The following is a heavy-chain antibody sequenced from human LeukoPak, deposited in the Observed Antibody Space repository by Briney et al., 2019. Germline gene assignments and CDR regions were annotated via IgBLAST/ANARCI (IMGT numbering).Heavy chain of an antibody. J-gene: IGHJ6*03. CDR1: AYTFTGYY. V-gene: IGHV1-2*02. D-gene: IGHD6-13*01. Sequence: VSVKVSCKASAYTFTGYYMHWVRQAPGQGLEWMGWINPNSGGTNYAQKFQGRVTMTRNTSISTAYMELSSLRSEDTAVYYCARIAAAGTVHRPEYYYMDVWGKGTTVTVSS. CDR3: ARIAAAGTVHRPEYYYMDV. CDR2: INPNSGGT.